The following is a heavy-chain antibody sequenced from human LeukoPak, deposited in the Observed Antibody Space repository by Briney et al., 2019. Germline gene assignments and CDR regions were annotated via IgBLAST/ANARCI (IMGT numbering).Heavy chain of an antibody. D-gene: IGHD6-6*01. CDR2: ISSSSSYI. CDR1: GFTFSSYS. Sequence: GGSLRLSCAASGFTFSSYSMNWVGQAAGKGLEWVSSISSSSSYIYYADSVKGRFTISRDNAKNSLYLQMNSLRAEDTAVYYCARSLESIAGDWGQGTLVTVSS. CDR3: ARSLESIAGD. J-gene: IGHJ4*02. V-gene: IGHV3-21*01.